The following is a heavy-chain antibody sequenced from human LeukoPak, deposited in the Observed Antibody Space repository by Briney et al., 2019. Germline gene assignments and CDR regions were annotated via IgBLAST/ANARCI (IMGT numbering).Heavy chain of an antibody. CDR1: GYTLTELS. V-gene: IGHV1-24*01. CDR2: FDPEDGET. Sequence: ASVTVSFKVSGYTLTELSMHWLRQAPGKGLEWMGGFDPEDGETIYAQKFQGRVTMTEDTSTDTAYMELSSLRSEDTDVYYCATGLRWCDYLGQGALVTVSS. D-gene: IGHD4-23*01. CDR3: ATGLRWCDY. J-gene: IGHJ4*02.